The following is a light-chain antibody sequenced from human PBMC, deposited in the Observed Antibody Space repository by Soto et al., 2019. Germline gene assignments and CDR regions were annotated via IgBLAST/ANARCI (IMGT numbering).Light chain of an antibody. CDR3: QQYDNLPLT. J-gene: IGKJ4*01. Sequence: DIQMTQSPSSLSASVGDIVTITCQASQDISNYLNWYQQKPGKAPKVLIYDGSNLEAGVPSRFSGSGSGTDFTFTISSLQPEDIATYFCQQYDNLPLTFSGGTEVEI. CDR2: DGS. V-gene: IGKV1-33*01. CDR1: QDISNY.